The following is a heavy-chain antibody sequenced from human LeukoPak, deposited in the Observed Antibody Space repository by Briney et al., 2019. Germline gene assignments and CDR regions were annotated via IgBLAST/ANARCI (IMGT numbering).Heavy chain of an antibody. Sequence: SETLSLTCTVSGGSISSSSYYWGWIRQPPGKGLEWIGSIYYSGSTYYNPSLKSRVTISVDTSKNQFSLKLSSVTAADTAVYYCARYAYSYGGYYFDYWGQGTLVTVSS. CDR1: GGSISSSSYY. CDR3: ARYAYSYGGYYFDY. J-gene: IGHJ4*02. V-gene: IGHV4-39*07. CDR2: IYYSGST. D-gene: IGHD5-18*01.